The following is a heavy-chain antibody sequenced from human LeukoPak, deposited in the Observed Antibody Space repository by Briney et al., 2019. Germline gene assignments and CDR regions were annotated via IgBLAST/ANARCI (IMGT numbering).Heavy chain of an antibody. CDR1: GGSFSGYY. Sequence: SETLSLTGAVYGGSFSGYYWSWIRQPPGKGLEWIGEINHSGSTNYNPSLKSRVTISVDTSKNQFSLKLSSVTAADTAVYYCARGRKLIAARPAGFDYWGQGTLVTVSS. V-gene: IGHV4-34*01. CDR3: ARGRKLIAARPAGFDY. D-gene: IGHD6-6*01. CDR2: INHSGST. J-gene: IGHJ4*02.